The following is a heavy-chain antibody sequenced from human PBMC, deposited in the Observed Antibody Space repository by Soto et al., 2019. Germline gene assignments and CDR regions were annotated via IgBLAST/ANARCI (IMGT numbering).Heavy chain of an antibody. V-gene: IGHV4-31*03. D-gene: IGHD2-15*01. Sequence: ASETLSLTCTVSGGSISSGGYYWSWIRQHPGKGLEWIGYIYYSGSTYYNPSLKSRVTISVDTSKNQFSLKLSSVTAADTAVYYCARVGYCSGGSCYSSFYFDYWGQGTLVTVSS. CDR3: ARVGYCSGGSCYSSFYFDY. J-gene: IGHJ4*02. CDR1: GGSISSGGYY. CDR2: IYYSGST.